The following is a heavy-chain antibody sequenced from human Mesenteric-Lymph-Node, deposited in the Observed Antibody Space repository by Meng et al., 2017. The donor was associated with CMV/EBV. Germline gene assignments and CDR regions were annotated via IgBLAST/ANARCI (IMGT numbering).Heavy chain of an antibody. CDR2: INHRRIT. V-gene: IGHV4-34*01. CDR1: GGSFSAYS. J-gene: IGHJ4*02. CDR3: ARGAPEGYFDY. D-gene: IGHD1-14*01. Sequence: LSCAVYGGSFSAYSWIWIRQPPGKGLEWIGEINHRRITNYNTSLKSRVTLSIDTSKNQFSLKLSSVTAADTAVYYCARGAPEGYFDYWGQGALVTVSS.